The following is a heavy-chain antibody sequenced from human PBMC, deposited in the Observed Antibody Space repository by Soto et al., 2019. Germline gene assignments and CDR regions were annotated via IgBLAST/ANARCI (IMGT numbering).Heavy chain of an antibody. Sequence: QVQLVQSGAEVKKPGSSVKVSCKASGGTLSSYAISWVRQAPGEGLEWMGGIIPIFGTANYAQKFQGRVTTTADESTSTAYMELSSLRSEDTAVYYCARDLWEYSGYGRYYYYGMYVWGQGTTVTVSS. CDR3: ARDLWEYSGYGRYYYYGMYV. D-gene: IGHD5-12*01. CDR2: IIPIFGTA. V-gene: IGHV1-69*01. J-gene: IGHJ6*02. CDR1: GGTLSSYA.